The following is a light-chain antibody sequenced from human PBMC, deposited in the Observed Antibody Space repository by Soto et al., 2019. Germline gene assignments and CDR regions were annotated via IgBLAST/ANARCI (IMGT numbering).Light chain of an antibody. J-gene: IGLJ2*01. Sequence: QSVLTQPASVSESPGQSITISCTGTSSDIGDYNFVSWYQQHPGKAPKLIIFDVSRRPSGVSSRFTGSKSGNTASLTISGLQADDEADYHCSSYTSGSALILFGGGTKLTVL. CDR2: DVS. CDR3: SSYTSGSALIL. V-gene: IGLV2-14*03. CDR1: SSDIGDYNF.